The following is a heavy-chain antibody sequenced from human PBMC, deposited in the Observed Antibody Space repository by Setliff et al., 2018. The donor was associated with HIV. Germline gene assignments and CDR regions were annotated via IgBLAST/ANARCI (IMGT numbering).Heavy chain of an antibody. CDR1: DSGTNY. CDR3: ARAAAGNTGPFDL. CDR2: VSSRGDT. V-gene: IGHV4-4*07. D-gene: IGHD4-17*01. J-gene: IGHJ5*02. Sequence: PSETLSLTCTVSDSGTNYWSWIRQPAGKGLERIGRVSSRGDTNYNPSLKSRVTMSVDTSKNQFSLKLTSVTASDTAVYYCARAAAGNTGPFDLWGQGSPVTVSS.